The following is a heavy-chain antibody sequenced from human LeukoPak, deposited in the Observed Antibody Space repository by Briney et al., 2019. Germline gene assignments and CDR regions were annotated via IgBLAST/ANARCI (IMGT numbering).Heavy chain of an antibody. CDR1: GYSISSGYY. V-gene: IGHV4-38-2*01. CDR3: ARGQKSRGYFDL. D-gene: IGHD6-13*01. Sequence: NPSETLSLTCAVSGYSISSGYYWGWIRQPPGKGLEWIGSIYHSGSTYYNPSLKSRVTISVDTSKNQFSLKLSSVTAADTAVYYCARGQKSRGYFDLWGRGTLVTVSS. CDR2: IYHSGST. J-gene: IGHJ2*01.